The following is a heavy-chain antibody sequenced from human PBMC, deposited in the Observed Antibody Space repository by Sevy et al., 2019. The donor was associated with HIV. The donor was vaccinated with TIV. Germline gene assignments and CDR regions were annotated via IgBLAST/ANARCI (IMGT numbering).Heavy chain of an antibody. CDR1: GFTFSSYA. D-gene: IGHD3-3*01. CDR3: AGIFGDLFDY. CDR2: ISGSGGST. J-gene: IGHJ4*02. Sequence: GGSLRLSCAASGFTFSSYAMSWVRQAPGKGREWVSDISGSGGSTYYADSVKGRFTISRDNSKNTLYLQMNSLRAEDTAVYYCAGIFGDLFDYWGQGTLVTVSS. V-gene: IGHV3-23*01.